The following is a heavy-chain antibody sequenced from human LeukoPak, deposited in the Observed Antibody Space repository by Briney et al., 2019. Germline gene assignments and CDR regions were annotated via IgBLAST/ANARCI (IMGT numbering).Heavy chain of an antibody. CDR1: GFTFSSCA. CDR3: ARDRTIFGVGELDY. CDR2: ISYDGSQK. J-gene: IGHJ4*02. Sequence: GGSLRLSCADSGFTFSSCAMHWVRQTPGKGLEWVAVISYDGSQKYYGDSVKGRFTISRDNSKNTVYLQMNSLRAEDTAVYYCARDRTIFGVGELDYWGQGTLVTVSS. V-gene: IGHV3-30-3*01. D-gene: IGHD3-3*01.